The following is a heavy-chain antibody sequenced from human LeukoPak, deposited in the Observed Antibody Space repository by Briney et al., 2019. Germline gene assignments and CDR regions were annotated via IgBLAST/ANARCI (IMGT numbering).Heavy chain of an antibody. CDR2: INGSGGRT. CDR1: GFTFSSYA. D-gene: IGHD2-15*01. V-gene: IGHV3-23*01. J-gene: IGHJ4*02. Sequence: GGSLRLSCAASGFTFSSYAMTWVRQAPGKGLEWVSGINGSGGRTYYAVSVKGRFTISRDNAKNSLSLQMNSLRAEDTAVYYCASWAGTAPSFNGPFDYWGQGILVTVSS. CDR3: ASWAGTAPSFNGPFDY.